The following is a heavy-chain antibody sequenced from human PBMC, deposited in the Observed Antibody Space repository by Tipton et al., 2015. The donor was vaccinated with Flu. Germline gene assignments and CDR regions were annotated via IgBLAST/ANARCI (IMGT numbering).Heavy chain of an antibody. D-gene: IGHD1-7*01. CDR3: AREVHFGSWNSGGFDP. J-gene: IGHJ5*02. V-gene: IGHV3-48*03. Sequence: SLRLSCAASGFTFSSYEMNWVRQAPGKGLEWVSYISSSGSTIYYADSVKGRFTISRDNAKNSLYLQMNSLRAEDTAVYYCAREVHFGSWNSGGFDPWGQGTLVTVSS. CDR1: GFTFSSYE. CDR2: ISSSGSTI.